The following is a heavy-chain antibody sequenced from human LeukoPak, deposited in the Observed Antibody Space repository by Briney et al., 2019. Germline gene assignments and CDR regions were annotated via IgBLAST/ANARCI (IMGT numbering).Heavy chain of an antibody. CDR3: ARVRTEWYIDL. J-gene: IGHJ2*01. CDR2: IKPDGTER. Sequence: GGSLRLSCAASGFVFSTYWVTWVRQAPGMGLEWVANIKPDGTERFYVDSVKGRFTISRDNAKNSLYLQMNSLGAEDTAVYYCARVRTEWYIDLWGRGTLVTVPA. D-gene: IGHD2-8*02. V-gene: IGHV3-7*01. CDR1: GFVFSTYW.